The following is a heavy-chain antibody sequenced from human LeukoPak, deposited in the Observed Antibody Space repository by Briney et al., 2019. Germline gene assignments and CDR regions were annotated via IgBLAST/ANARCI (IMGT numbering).Heavy chain of an antibody. J-gene: IGHJ4*02. Sequence: SETLSLTCTVSGGSISSYYWSWIRQPPGKGLEWIGYIYYSGSTNYNPSLKSRVTISVDTSKNQFSLKLSSVTAADTAVYYCARSIAARPLFDYWGQGTLVTVPS. V-gene: IGHV4-59*08. D-gene: IGHD6-6*01. CDR2: IYYSGST. CDR3: ARSIAARPLFDY. CDR1: GGSISSYY.